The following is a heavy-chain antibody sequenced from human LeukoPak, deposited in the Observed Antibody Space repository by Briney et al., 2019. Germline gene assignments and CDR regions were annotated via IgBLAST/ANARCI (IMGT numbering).Heavy chain of an antibody. D-gene: IGHD5-18*01. J-gene: IGHJ4*02. CDR3: AKHLSAMASFDH. V-gene: IGHV3-33*06. CDR1: GFTFSRYG. CDR2: IWYDASNE. Sequence: PGRSPRLSCAASGFTFSRYGMHWVRQAPGKGLEWVAAIWYDASNEYYADSVKGRFTISRDNSKNTLYLQMNSLRAEDTAVYYCAKHLSAMASFDHWGQGTLVTVSS.